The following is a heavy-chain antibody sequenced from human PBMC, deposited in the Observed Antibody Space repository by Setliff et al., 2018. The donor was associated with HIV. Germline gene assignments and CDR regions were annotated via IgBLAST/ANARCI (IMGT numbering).Heavy chain of an antibody. Sequence: SETLSLTCTVSGGSVNDFYCNWIRQPPGNEPEWIGYIHSSGSTIYNPSLKSRITISLDTSKEQLSLELSSATAADTAVYYCATLDHSGGNFLAYWGQGSLVTVSS. CDR3: ATLDHSGGNFLAY. D-gene: IGHD2-21*02. J-gene: IGHJ4*02. CDR2: IHSSGST. V-gene: IGHV4-4*09. CDR1: GGSVNDFY.